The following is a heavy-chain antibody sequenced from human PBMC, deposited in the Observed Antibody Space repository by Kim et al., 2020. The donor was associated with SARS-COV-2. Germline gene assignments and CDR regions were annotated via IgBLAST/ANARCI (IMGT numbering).Heavy chain of an antibody. D-gene: IGHD2-15*01. CDR2: ISYDGSNK. CDR3: AKDVFPDCSGGSCRDY. J-gene: IGHJ4*02. CDR1: GFTFSSYG. V-gene: IGHV3-30*18. Sequence: GGSLRLSCAASGFTFSSYGMHWVRQAPGKGLEWVAVISYDGSNKYYADSVKGRFTISRDNSKNTLYLQMNSLRAEDTAVYYCAKDVFPDCSGGSCRDYWGQGTLVTVSS.